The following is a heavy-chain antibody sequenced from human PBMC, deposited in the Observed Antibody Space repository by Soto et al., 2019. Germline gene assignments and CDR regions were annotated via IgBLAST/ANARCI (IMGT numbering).Heavy chain of an antibody. Sequence: VQLVESGGGVVQPGRSLRLSCAASGFTFSDYAMHWVRQAPGKGLEWVAVVSHDGRNTHYADSVKGRFTISRDSSKNRVSLEMTSLRAEDTDVYYGAKGGRQWLVTSDFNYWGQGALVTVSS. V-gene: IGHV3-30*18. CDR3: AKGGRQWLVTSDFNY. CDR1: GFTFSDYA. D-gene: IGHD6-19*01. J-gene: IGHJ4*02. CDR2: VSHDGRNT.